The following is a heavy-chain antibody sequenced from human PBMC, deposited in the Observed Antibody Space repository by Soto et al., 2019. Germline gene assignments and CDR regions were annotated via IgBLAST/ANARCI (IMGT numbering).Heavy chain of an antibody. J-gene: IGHJ6*02. Sequence: PGGSLRLSCAASGFTFSDYYMTWIRQAPGKELEWVSYITGSSDYTNYADSVKGRFTISRDNVKNSLYLQMNSLRAEDTAVYYCAREYYYGMDVWGQGTTVTVSS. CDR1: GFTFSDYY. V-gene: IGHV3-11*05. CDR2: ITGSSDYT. CDR3: AREYYYGMDV.